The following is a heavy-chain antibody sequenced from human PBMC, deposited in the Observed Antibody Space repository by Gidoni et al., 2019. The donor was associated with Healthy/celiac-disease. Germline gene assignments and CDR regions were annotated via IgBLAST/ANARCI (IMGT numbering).Heavy chain of an antibody. D-gene: IGHD6-19*01. J-gene: IGHJ4*02. Sequence: QLQLQESGPGLVKPSETLSLTCTVSGRSISSSSYYWGWIRQPPGKGREGIGSIYYSGSTYYNPSLKSRVTISVDTSKNQFSLKLSSVTAADTAVYYCASQNSSGWYYWGQGTLVTVSS. CDR3: ASQNSSGWYY. CDR2: IYYSGST. V-gene: IGHV4-39*01. CDR1: GRSISSSSYY.